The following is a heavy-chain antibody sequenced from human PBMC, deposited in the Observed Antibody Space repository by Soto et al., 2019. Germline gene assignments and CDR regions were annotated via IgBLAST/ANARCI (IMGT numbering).Heavy chain of an antibody. D-gene: IGHD1-26*01. CDR1: GFTFSGSA. V-gene: IGHV3-73*02. CDR3: TSEWELLEGLLDY. Sequence: EVQLVESGGGLVQPGGSLKLSCAASGFTFSGSAMHWVRQASGKGLEWVGRIRSKANSYATAYAASVKGRFTISRDDSKNRAYLQMNSLQTEDTVVYYCTSEWELLEGLLDYWGQGTLGTVSS. CDR2: IRSKANSYAT. J-gene: IGHJ4*02.